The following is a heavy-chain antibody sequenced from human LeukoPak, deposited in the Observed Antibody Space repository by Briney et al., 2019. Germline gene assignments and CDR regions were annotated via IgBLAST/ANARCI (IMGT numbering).Heavy chain of an antibody. CDR3: ARAYYYYYDSSGYPDY. D-gene: IGHD3-22*01. V-gene: IGHV5-51*01. CDR2: SYPGDSDT. Sequence: GESLKISCKGSGYSFTSYWIGWVRQMPGKGLEWMGISYPGDSDTRYSPSFQGQVTISADKSISTAYLQWSSLKASDTAMYYCARAYYYYYDSSGYPDYWGQGTLVTVSS. J-gene: IGHJ4*02. CDR1: GYSFTSYW.